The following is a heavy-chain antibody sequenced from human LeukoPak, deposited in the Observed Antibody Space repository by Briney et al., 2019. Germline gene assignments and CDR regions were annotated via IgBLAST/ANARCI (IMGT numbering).Heavy chain of an antibody. J-gene: IGHJ6*03. V-gene: IGHV1-8*03. CDR2: MNPNSANT. D-gene: IGHD6-13*01. CDR3: ARGQRFSSSRGDYYYYVDV. CDR1: RYTFTSYD. Sequence: ASVKASCKAARYTFTSYDINWVRQATGQRVEWMGWMNPNSANTGYAQELQGRVTITRDTSKSTAYMELSSLSSEDTAVYYCARGQRFSSSRGDYYYYVDVWGKGTAVTVSS.